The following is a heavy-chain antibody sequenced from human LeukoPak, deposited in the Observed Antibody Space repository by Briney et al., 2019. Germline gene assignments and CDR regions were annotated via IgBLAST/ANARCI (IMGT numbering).Heavy chain of an antibody. CDR2: ISAYNGNT. CDR3: ARVRCSGGSCYSNFDY. J-gene: IGHJ4*02. Sequence: ASVKVSCKASVYTFTNYGISWVRQAPGQGLEWMGWISAYNGNTNYAQKLQGRVTMTTDTSTSTAYMELRSLRSDDTAVYYCARVRCSGGSCYSNFDYWGQGTLVTVSS. CDR1: VYTFTNYG. D-gene: IGHD2-15*01. V-gene: IGHV1-18*01.